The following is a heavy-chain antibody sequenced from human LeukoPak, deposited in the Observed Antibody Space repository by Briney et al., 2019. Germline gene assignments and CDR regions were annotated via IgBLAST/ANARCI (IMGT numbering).Heavy chain of an antibody. CDR2: ISGSGGST. Sequence: GGSLRLSCAAYGFTFRSYAMSWVRQAPGKGLEWVSAISGSGGSTYYADSVKGRFTISRDNSKNTLYLQMNSLRAEDTAVYYCAKVSSGWPFDYWGQGTLVTVSS. CDR1: GFTFRSYA. D-gene: IGHD6-19*01. CDR3: AKVSSGWPFDY. J-gene: IGHJ4*02. V-gene: IGHV3-23*01.